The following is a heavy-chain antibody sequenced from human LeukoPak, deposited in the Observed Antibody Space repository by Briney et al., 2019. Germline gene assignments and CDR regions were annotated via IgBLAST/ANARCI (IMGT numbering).Heavy chain of an antibody. CDR1: ACTFSGYA. V-gene: IGHV1-69*13. Sequence: SVKVSCKASACTFSGYAISGVGQAPGQGLEWMGWIIPIFGTANYAQKFQGRVTITADESTSRAYMELSSLRSEDTAVYYCARVVGIAAAAADAFDIWGQGTMVTVSS. CDR3: ARVVGIAAAAADAFDI. CDR2: IIPIFGTA. D-gene: IGHD6-13*01. J-gene: IGHJ3*02.